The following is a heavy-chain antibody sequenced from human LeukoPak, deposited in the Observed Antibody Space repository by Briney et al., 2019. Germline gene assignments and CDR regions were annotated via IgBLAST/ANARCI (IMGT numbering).Heavy chain of an antibody. CDR2: ISASGGST. V-gene: IGHV3-23*01. CDR3: AKDHYDFWSGYPKAEYFQH. J-gene: IGHJ1*01. Sequence: PGGSLRLSCAASGFTFSSSAMSWVRQVPGKGLEWVSGISASGGSTYYADSVKGRFTISRDNSKNTLYLQMNSLRAEDTAVYYCAKDHYDFWSGYPKAEYFQHWGQGTLVTVSS. CDR1: GFTFSSSA. D-gene: IGHD3-3*01.